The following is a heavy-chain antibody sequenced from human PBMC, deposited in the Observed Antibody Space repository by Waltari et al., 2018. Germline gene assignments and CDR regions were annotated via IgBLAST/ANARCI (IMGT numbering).Heavy chain of an antibody. CDR3: ARESITMVRGGIFDY. J-gene: IGHJ4*02. Sequence: LVKPSETLSLTCTVSGGSISSYYWSWIRQPPGKGLEWIGYIYYSGSTNYNPSLKSRVTISVDTSKNQFSLKLSSVTAADTAVYYCARESITMVRGGIFDYWGQGTLVIVSS. CDR2: IYYSGST. V-gene: IGHV4-59*01. D-gene: IGHD3-10*01. CDR1: GGSISSYY.